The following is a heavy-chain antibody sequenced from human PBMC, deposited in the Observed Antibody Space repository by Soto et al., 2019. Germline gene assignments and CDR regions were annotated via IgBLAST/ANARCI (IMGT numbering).Heavy chain of an antibody. Sequence: PSQTPSLTCAISGDSFSSNSAAWSWIRQSPSRGLEWLGRTYYRSKWFYDFAVSVKSRITINPDTSKNQFSLHLSSVTPEDTAVYYCARNWPFFDLWGPGTLVTVSS. CDR2: TYYRSKWFY. V-gene: IGHV6-1*01. D-gene: IGHD1-1*01. CDR3: ARNWPFFDL. CDR1: GDSFSSNSAA. J-gene: IGHJ4*02.